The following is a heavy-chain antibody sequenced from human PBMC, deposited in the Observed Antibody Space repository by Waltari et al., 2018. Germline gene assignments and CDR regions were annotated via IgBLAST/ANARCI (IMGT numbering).Heavy chain of an antibody. J-gene: IGHJ5*02. V-gene: IGHV3-33*01. CDR1: GFTCSSYG. CDR2: IWYDGSNK. D-gene: IGHD2-21*02. CDR3: ATEYCGGDCYWTP. Sequence: QVQLVESGGGVVQPGRSLRLSCAASGFTCSSYGLDWVSQAPGKGLEWVAVIWYDGSNKYYADSVKGRFTISRDNSKNTLYLQMNSLRAEDTAVYYCATEYCGGDCYWTPWGQGTLVTVSS.